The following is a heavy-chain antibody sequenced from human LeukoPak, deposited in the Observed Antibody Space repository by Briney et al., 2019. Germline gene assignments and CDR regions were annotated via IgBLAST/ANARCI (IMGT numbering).Heavy chain of an antibody. Sequence: GRSLRLSCAASGFTFSSYGMHWVRQAPGKGLEWVAVISYDGSNKHYADSVKGRFTISRDNSKNTLYLQMNSLRAEDTAVYYCAKDRRAIGYWGQGTLVTVSS. D-gene: IGHD2-2*02. CDR1: GFTFSSYG. CDR3: AKDRRAIGY. V-gene: IGHV3-30*18. CDR2: ISYDGSNK. J-gene: IGHJ4*02.